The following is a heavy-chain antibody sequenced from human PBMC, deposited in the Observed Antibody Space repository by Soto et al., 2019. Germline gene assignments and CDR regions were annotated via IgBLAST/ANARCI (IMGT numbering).Heavy chain of an antibody. J-gene: IGHJ4*02. CDR2: IYYSAIT. Sequence: PSETLSLTCTVSGGSISSRDYYWSWIRQPPGKGLEWIGYIYYSAITYYNPSLKSRVIISVDTSKNQFSLQLSSVTAADTAVYYCARVVYSSSYVDYWGQGTLVTVSS. V-gene: IGHV4-30-4*01. CDR1: GGSISSRDYY. D-gene: IGHD6-6*01. CDR3: ARVVYSSSYVDY.